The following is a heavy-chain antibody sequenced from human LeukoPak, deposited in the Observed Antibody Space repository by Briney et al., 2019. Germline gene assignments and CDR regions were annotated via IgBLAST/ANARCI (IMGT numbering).Heavy chain of an antibody. Sequence: ASVKVSCKASGYTFTSYGISWVRQAPGQGLEWMGWISAYNGNTNYAQKLQGRVTMTTDTSTSTAYMELRSLRSDDTAVYYCASPGIAALSEDYYYYMDVWGKGTTVTVSS. CDR3: ASPGIAALSEDYYYYMDV. J-gene: IGHJ6*03. CDR2: ISAYNGNT. D-gene: IGHD6-13*01. CDR1: GYTFTSYG. V-gene: IGHV1-18*01.